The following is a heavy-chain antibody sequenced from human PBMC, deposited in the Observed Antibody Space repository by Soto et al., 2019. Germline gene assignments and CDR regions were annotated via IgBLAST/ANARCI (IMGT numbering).Heavy chain of an antibody. D-gene: IGHD6-13*01. Sequence: PGESLKISCQSSGYTFSKVWIGWVRQLPGKGLESMGIIYPGDHETRYSPSFHGKVTISADRSINTAYLQWNSLEASDTAFYFCARSPRSSPYFDYWGQGALVTVSS. CDR1: GYTFSKVW. V-gene: IGHV5-51*01. J-gene: IGHJ4*02. CDR2: IYPGDHET. CDR3: ARSPRSSPYFDY.